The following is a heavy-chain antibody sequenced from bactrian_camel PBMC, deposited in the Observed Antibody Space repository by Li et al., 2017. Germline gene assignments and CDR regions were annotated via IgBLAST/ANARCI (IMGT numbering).Heavy chain of an antibody. CDR2: IEGDGSR. CDR3: AAAPWYTGSCWQQNAYRY. Sequence: VQLVESGGGSVETGGSLRISCAAQGYISSRDCMAWFRQAPGKERERVAYIEGDGSRNYADSVKGRFSISRDNRKNTLYLDINSLKPEDTAMYYCAAAPWYTGSCWQQNAYRYWGQGTQVTVS. V-gene: IGHV3S53*01. D-gene: IGHD6*01. CDR1: GYISSRDC. J-gene: IGHJ4*01.